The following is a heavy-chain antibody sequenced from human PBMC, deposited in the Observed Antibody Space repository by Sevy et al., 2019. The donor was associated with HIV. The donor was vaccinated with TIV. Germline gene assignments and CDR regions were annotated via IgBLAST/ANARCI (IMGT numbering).Heavy chain of an antibody. V-gene: IGHV3-23*01. J-gene: IGHJ5*02. Sequence: GGSLRLSCAASGFIFANYAMNWVRQAPGRGLEWVSVISASGGNTNYVDSVKGRFTISRDNSKNTVYLQMNSLRAEDTAIYYCAKREPTNWFDPWGLGTLVTVSS. CDR1: GFIFANYA. CDR3: AKREPTNWFDP. CDR2: ISASGGNT.